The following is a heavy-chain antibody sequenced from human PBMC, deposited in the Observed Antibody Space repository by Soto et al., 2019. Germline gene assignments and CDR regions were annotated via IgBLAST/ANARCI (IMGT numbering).Heavy chain of an antibody. V-gene: IGHV1-46*01. D-gene: IGHD5-18*01. CDR1: GYTFTRYY. Sequence: QVQLVQSGAEVKKPGASVKVSCKASGYTFTRYYMHWVRQATGQGLEWMGIINPSGGSTSYAQNFLGRVTITRDTAMSTVYVELRSLRSEDAAVYCCARDLYSYGSFVYWGQGSLVTVS. CDR3: ARDLYSYGSFVY. CDR2: INPSGGST. J-gene: IGHJ4*02.